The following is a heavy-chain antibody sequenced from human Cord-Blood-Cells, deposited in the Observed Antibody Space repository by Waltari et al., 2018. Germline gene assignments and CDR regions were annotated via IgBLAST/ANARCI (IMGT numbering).Heavy chain of an antibody. Sequence: QLQLQESGPGLVKPSETLSLTCTVSGGSISSSSYYWGWIRQPPGKGLEWIGSIYYSGSTYYNPSLKSRVTISIDTSKNQFSLKLSSVTAADTAVYYCARHEGMWFDPWGQGTLVTVSS. CDR3: ARHEGMWFDP. CDR1: GGSISSSSYY. V-gene: IGHV4-39*01. J-gene: IGHJ5*02. CDR2: IYYSGST. D-gene: IGHD3-10*01.